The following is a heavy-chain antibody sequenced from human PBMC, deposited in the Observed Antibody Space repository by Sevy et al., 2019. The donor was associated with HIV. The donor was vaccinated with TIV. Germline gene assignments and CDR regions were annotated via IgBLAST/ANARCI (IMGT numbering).Heavy chain of an antibody. D-gene: IGHD3-10*01. V-gene: IGHV1-18*01. J-gene: IGHJ6*02. CDR3: ARETLWFGQIYYYYYYGMDV. Sequence: ASVKVSCKDSGYTFTSYGISWVRQAPGQGLEWMGWISAYNGNRNYAQKLQGRVTMTTDTSTSTAYMELRSLRSDDTAVYYCARETLWFGQIYYYYYYGMDVWGQGTTVTVSS. CDR1: GYTFTSYG. CDR2: ISAYNGNR.